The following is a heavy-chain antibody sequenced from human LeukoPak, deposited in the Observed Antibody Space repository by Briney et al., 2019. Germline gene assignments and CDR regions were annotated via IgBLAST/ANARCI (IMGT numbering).Heavy chain of an antibody. J-gene: IGHJ3*02. D-gene: IGHD3-10*01. V-gene: IGHV3-7*01. CDR1: GVTFSTYW. CDR3: ARLNYYANKGPDAFDI. Sequence: GGALRLSFAAPGVTFSTYWMTWVRQAPGKGREWAANIKQDGSETYYVDSVKGRFTISRDNAKNSLYLQMNSLRTEDTAVYSCARLNYYANKGPDAFDIWGQGTMVTVSS. CDR2: IKQDGSET.